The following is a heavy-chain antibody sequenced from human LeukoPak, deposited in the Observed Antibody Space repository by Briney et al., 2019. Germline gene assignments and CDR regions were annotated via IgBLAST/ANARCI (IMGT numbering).Heavy chain of an antibody. CDR1: GITLSNYG. CDR3: AREGGSCTSNSCSDYFDY. D-gene: IGHD6-13*01. CDR2: ISDRGGST. Sequence: GALRLSCAVSGITLSNYGMSWVRQAPGKGLEWVAGISDRGGSTNYADSVKGRFTVSRDNPKNTLWLQMNSLRAEDTAIYYCAREGGSCTSNSCSDYFDYWGQGTLVTVSS. V-gene: IGHV3-23*01. J-gene: IGHJ4*02.